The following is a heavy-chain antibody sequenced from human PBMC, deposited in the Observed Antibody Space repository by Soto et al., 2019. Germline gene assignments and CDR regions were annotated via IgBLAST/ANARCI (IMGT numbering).Heavy chain of an antibody. CDR3: ARDLAKGGGSAGFDY. V-gene: IGHV1-2*02. CDR2: INPKSGGT. D-gene: IGHD1-26*01. CDR1: GYTFTVYY. J-gene: IGHJ4*02. Sequence: QVQLVQSAAEVKKPGASVNVSCKASGYTFTVYYMHWVRQAPGQGLEWMGWINPKSGGTMYPQKFQSRVTMTWDTSISTSYMARTRLRSDDTTVYYCARDLAKGGGSAGFDYWGQGTLVTVAS.